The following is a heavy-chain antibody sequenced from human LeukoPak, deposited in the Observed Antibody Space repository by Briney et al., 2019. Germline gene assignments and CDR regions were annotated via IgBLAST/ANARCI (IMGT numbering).Heavy chain of an antibody. V-gene: IGHV3-48*04. D-gene: IGHD3-3*01. Sequence: GGSLRLSCAASGFTFSSYSMNWVRQAPGKGLEWVSYISSSNSTIYYADSVKGRFTISRDNAKNSLYLQMNSLRAEDTAVYYCARRPDDDYYMDVWGKGTTVTVSS. CDR3: ARRPDDDYYMDV. CDR2: ISSSNSTI. J-gene: IGHJ6*03. CDR1: GFTFSSYS.